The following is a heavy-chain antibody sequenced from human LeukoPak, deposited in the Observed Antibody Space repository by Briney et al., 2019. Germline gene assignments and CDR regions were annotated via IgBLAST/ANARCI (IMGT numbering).Heavy chain of an antibody. CDR3: ARLGYCSSTSCYGDYYYGMDV. CDR1: GYSISSGYY. J-gene: IGHJ6*02. CDR2: IYHSGST. Sequence: SETLSLTCTVSGYSISSGYYWGWIRQPPGKGLEWIGSIYHSGSTYYNPSLKSRVTISVDTSKNQFSLKLSSVTAADTAVYYCARLGYCSSTSCYGDYYYGMDVWGQGTTVTVSS. V-gene: IGHV4-38-2*02. D-gene: IGHD2-2*01.